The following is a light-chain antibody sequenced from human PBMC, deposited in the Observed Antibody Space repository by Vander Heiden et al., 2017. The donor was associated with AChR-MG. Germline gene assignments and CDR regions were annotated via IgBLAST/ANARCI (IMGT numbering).Light chain of an antibody. J-gene: IGLJ2*01. CDR2: QDS. V-gene: IGLV3-1*01. CDR1: IVGKKY. Sequence: SYELTQPPPVSVSPEKTASITCSGDIVGKKYAWWYQQKPGQSPVLVIYQDSKRPSGIPERFSGSNSGNTATLTISGTQAEDEADYYCQAWDSSTGVFGGGTKLTVL. CDR3: QAWDSSTGV.